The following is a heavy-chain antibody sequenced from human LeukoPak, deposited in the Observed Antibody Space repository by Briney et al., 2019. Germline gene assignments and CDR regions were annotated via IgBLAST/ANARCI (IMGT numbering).Heavy chain of an antibody. CDR3: TTLYYYDTTGYYWRGFDY. J-gene: IGHJ4*02. D-gene: IGHD3-22*01. CDR1: GVSISNSNW. CDR2: IYHSGNT. V-gene: IGHV4-4*02. Sequence: SGTLSLTCAVSGVSISNSNWWSWVRQPPGKGLEWIGEIYHSGNTNYNPSLKSRVTITVDTSKNQFSLELNSVTAADTALYFCTTLYYYDTTGYYWRGFDYWGQGALVTVSS.